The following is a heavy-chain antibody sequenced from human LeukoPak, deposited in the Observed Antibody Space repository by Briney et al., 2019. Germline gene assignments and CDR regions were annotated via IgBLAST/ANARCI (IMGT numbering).Heavy chain of an antibody. CDR1: GVTFSNLW. Sequence: PGGSLRLSCAASGVTFSNLWMTWVRQAPGKGLEWVANINPDGSVKNYVDSMKGRFTISRDNAKNSLYLQMNSLRAEDTAVYYCTRDRGYSSFDYWGQGTLVTVSS. CDR2: INPDGSVK. J-gene: IGHJ4*02. D-gene: IGHD5-18*01. V-gene: IGHV3-7*01. CDR3: TRDRGYSSFDY.